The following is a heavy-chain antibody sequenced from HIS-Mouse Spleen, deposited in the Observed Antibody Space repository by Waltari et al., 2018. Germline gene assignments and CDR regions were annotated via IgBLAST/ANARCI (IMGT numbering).Heavy chain of an antibody. CDR2: IYYSGST. CDR3: AREIPYSSSWYDWYFDL. D-gene: IGHD6-13*01. Sequence: QLQLQESGPGLVKPSETLSLTCTVPGCSSSSSSYYWGWLRQPPGKGLEWIGSIYYSGSTYYNPSLKSRVTISVDTSKNQFSLKLSSVTAADTAVYYCAREIPYSSSWYDWYFDLWGRGTLVTVSS. CDR1: GCSSSSSSYY. J-gene: IGHJ2*01. V-gene: IGHV4-39*07.